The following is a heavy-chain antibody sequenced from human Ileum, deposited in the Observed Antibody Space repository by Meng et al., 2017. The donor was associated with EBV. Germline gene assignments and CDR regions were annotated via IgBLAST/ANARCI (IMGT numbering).Heavy chain of an antibody. D-gene: IGHD3-10*01. Sequence: TLPPTGTVSCKSITNHKWGDGVRQPQRKGLEWIGEMPNIGSSAYTPSLKRRVCMSIDKSKNPFSLKLTSVTAAGTAVYHCLRGSGGSVWGQGTLVTVSS. CDR3: LRGSGGSV. CDR2: MPNIGSS. J-gene: IGHJ1*01. CDR1: CKSITNHKW. V-gene: IGHV4-4*02.